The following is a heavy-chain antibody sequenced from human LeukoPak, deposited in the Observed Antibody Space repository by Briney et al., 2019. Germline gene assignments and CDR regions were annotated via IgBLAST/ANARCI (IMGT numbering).Heavy chain of an antibody. CDR1: GYTFTGHY. CDR3: ARETGDVADF. D-gene: IGHD7-27*01. CDR2: INPNSGDT. V-gene: IGHV1-2*02. J-gene: IGHJ4*02. Sequence: ASVKVSCKASGYTFTGHYMHWVRQAPGQGLEWMGWINPNSGDTNYVQKFQGRVTMTRDTSIRTGYMELSRLRDDDTATYHCARETGDVADFWGQGTVVTVSS.